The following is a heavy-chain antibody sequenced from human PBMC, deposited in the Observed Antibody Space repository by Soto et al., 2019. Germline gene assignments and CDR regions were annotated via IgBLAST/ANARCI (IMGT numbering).Heavy chain of an antibody. J-gene: IGHJ5*02. CDR2: IYYSGST. D-gene: IGHD6-13*01. Sequence: QLQLQESGPGLVKPSVTLSLTCTVYGGSIHSSSFHWGWIRQPPGKGLEWIGSIYYSGSTYYSPSLKCRVTLSVVTSTHQFSLKLSSVTAADTAVYYGARKERAAGTDWWVVPWGQVTMVTVSS. CDR1: GGSIHSSSFH. V-gene: IGHV4-39*01. CDR3: ARKERAAGTDWWVVP.